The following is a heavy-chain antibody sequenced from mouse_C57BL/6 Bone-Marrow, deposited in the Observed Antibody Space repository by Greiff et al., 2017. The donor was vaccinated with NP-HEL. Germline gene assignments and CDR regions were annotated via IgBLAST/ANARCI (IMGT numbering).Heavy chain of an antibody. V-gene: IGHV1-64*01. CDR3: ARESYSNYGGYAMDY. CDR2: IHPNSGST. J-gene: IGHJ4*01. CDR1: GYTFTSYW. D-gene: IGHD2-5*01. Sequence: QVQLQQSGAELVKPGASVKLSCKASGYTFTSYWMHWVKQRPGQGLEWIGMIHPNSGSTNYNEKFKSKATLTVDKSSSTAYMQLSSLTSEDSAVYYCARESYSNYGGYAMDYWGQGTSVTVSS.